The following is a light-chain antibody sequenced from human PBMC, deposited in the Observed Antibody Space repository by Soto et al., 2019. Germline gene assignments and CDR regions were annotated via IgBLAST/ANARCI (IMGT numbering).Light chain of an antibody. Sequence: DIQITQSPSSLSASVGDRVTITCRASQSISSWLAWYQQKPGKAPKLLIYKASSLESGVPSRFSGSGSGTEFTLTISSLQPDDFAAYYCQQYNSYSTFGQGTTGDIK. J-gene: IGKJ1*01. CDR2: KAS. V-gene: IGKV1-5*03. CDR1: QSISSW. CDR3: QQYNSYST.